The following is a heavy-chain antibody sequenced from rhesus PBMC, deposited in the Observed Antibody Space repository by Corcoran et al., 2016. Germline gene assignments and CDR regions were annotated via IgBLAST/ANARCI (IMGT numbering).Heavy chain of an antibody. CDR2: IYGRSTST. CDR3: ARLRSGDYYSFDY. Sequence: QVQLQGSGPGVVKPSETLSLTCAVSGGSISDSYRWSWIRQPPRKGLAWIGFIYGRSTSTNYNPSLNSRVTMSTDTSKNQFSLKLSSVTAADTALYYCARLRSGDYYSFDYWGQGVLVTVSS. D-gene: IGHD3-34*01. V-gene: IGHV4S10*01. CDR1: GGSISDSYR. J-gene: IGHJ4*01.